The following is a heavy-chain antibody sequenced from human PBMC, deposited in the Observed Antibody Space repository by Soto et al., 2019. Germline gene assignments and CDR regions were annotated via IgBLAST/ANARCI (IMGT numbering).Heavy chain of an antibody. J-gene: IGHJ3*02. V-gene: IGHV4-30-4*01. Sequence: SETLSLTCTVSGGSISSGDYYWSWIRQPPGKGLEWIGYIYYSGSTYYNPSLKSRVTISVDTSKNQFSLKLSSVTAADTAVYYCARAPPGYCSGGSCYLADAFDIWGQGTMVTVSS. CDR3: ARAPPGYCSGGSCYLADAFDI. CDR2: IYYSGST. CDR1: GGSISSGDYY. D-gene: IGHD2-15*01.